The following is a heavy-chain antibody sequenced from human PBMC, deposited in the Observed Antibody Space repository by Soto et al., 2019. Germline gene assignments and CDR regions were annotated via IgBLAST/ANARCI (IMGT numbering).Heavy chain of an antibody. CDR3: ARGITPYNWNYGYGMDV. CDR2: IYYSGST. Sequence: SETLSLTCTVSGGSISIGGYYWSWILHHPGKGLEWIGYIYYSGSTYYNPSLKSRVTISVDTSKNQFSLKLSSVTAADTAVYYCARGITPYNWNYGYGMDVWGQGTTVTVSS. CDR1: GGSISIGGYY. D-gene: IGHD1-7*01. J-gene: IGHJ6*02. V-gene: IGHV4-31*03.